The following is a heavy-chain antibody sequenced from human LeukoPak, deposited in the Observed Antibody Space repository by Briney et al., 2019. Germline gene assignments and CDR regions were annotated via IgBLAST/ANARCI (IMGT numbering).Heavy chain of an antibody. J-gene: IGHJ4*02. CDR1: GFTFSNAW. CDR2: IKSKTDGGTT. D-gene: IGHD6-13*01. V-gene: IGHV3-15*01. CDR3: TTAGYSRYA. Sequence: GGSLRLSCAASGFTFSNAWMSWVRQAPGKGLEWVGSIKSKTDGGTTDYAAPVKGRFTISRDDSKNTLYLQMTSLKTEDTAVYYCTTAGYSRYAGGQGTLVTVSS.